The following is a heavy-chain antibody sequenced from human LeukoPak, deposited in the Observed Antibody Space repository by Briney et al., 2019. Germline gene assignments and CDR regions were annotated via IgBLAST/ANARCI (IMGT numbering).Heavy chain of an antibody. J-gene: IGHJ4*02. CDR3: ARDHRATETYYYDSSGYYFDY. D-gene: IGHD3-22*01. CDR2: INPSGGST. Sequence: GASVKVSCKASGYTFTSYYMHWVRQAPGQGLEWMGIINPSGGSTSYAQKFQGRVTMTRDTSTSTVYMELSSLRSEDTAVCYCARDHRATETYYYDSSGYYFDYWGQGTLVTVSS. V-gene: IGHV1-46*01. CDR1: GYTFTSYY.